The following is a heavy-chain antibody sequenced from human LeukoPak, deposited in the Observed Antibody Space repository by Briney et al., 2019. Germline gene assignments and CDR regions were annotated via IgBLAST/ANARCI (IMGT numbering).Heavy chain of an antibody. CDR1: GGSISSYY. CDR3: PTFLAYCRSTSCHPTHGIAP. CDR2: SYTSGST. Sequence: KPSQTLSLTCTVTGGSISSYYGSWIRQPPGKGLEWIGYSYTSGSTDYNPCLKSRVTISVELSKNKFSLKLSSVTAADTPVYSRPTFLAYCRSTSCHPTHGIAPWGQGTLVTVSS. D-gene: IGHD2-2*01. V-gene: IGHV4-4*09. J-gene: IGHJ5*02.